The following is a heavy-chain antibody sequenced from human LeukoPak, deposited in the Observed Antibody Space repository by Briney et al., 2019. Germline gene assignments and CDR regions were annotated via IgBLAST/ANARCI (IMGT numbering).Heavy chain of an antibody. CDR1: GFTVSSNY. J-gene: IGHJ4*02. D-gene: IGHD6-19*01. CDR3: ARTQTYSSGWYFDY. V-gene: IGHV3-53*01. Sequence: GGSLRLSCAASGFTVSSNYMSWVRQAPGKGLEWVSVIYSGGSTYYADSEKGRFTISRDNSKNTLYLQMNSLRAEDTAVYYCARTQTYSSGWYFDYWGQGTLVTVSS. CDR2: IYSGGST.